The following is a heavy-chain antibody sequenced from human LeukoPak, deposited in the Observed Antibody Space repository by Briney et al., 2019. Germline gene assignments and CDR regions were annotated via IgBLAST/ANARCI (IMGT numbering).Heavy chain of an antibody. V-gene: IGHV4-59*01. CDR3: ARESYCSGGSCSYGMDV. J-gene: IGHJ6*02. Sequence: TSETLSLTCTVSGGSISSYYWTWIRQPPGKGLEWIGYIYYSGSTNYNPSLKSRVTISVDTSKNQFSLKLTSETAADTAVYYCARESYCSGGSCSYGMDVWGQGTTVTVSS. CDR1: GGSISSYY. CDR2: IYYSGST. D-gene: IGHD2-15*01.